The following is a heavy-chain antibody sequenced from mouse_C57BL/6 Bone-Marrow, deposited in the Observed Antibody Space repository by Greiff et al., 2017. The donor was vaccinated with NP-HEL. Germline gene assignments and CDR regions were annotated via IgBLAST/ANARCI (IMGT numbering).Heavy chain of an antibody. D-gene: IGHD4-1*01. CDR2: ISSGGSYT. Sequence: EVKLMESGGDLVKPGGSLKLSCAASGFTFSSYGMSWVRQTPDKRLEWVATISSGGSYTYYPDSVKGRFTISRDNAKNTLYLQMSSLKSEDTAMYYCARLGPGNYWGQGTTLTVSS. J-gene: IGHJ2*01. CDR1: GFTFSSYG. CDR3: ARLGPGNY. V-gene: IGHV5-6*01.